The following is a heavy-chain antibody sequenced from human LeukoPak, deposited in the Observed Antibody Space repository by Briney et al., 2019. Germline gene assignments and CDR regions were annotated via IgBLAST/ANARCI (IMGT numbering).Heavy chain of an antibody. CDR1: GFTFSSYE. J-gene: IGHJ4*02. Sequence: GGSLRLSCAASGFTFSSYEMNWVRQAPGKGLEWVANIKQDGSEKYYVDSVKGRFTISRDNAKNSLYLQMNSLRAEDTAVYYCARDRLRATADYWGQGTLVTVSS. CDR2: IKQDGSEK. V-gene: IGHV3-7*01. CDR3: ARDRLRATADY. D-gene: IGHD2-8*01.